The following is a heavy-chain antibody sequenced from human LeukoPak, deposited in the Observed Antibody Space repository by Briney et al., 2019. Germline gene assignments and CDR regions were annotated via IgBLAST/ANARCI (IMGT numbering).Heavy chain of an antibody. J-gene: IGHJ4*02. CDR1: GFPFSGYE. V-gene: IGHV3-48*03. D-gene: IGHD3-10*01. CDR2: ISSSGNEV. Sequence: GGSLRLSCAASGFPFSGYEVNWVRQAPGKGLVWIAYISSSGNEVHYDVSVKGRFTISRDNALNSVDLQVNSLRDEDTATYYCARGARFFGSGSYDYWGQGTLVTVSS. CDR3: ARGARFFGSGSYDY.